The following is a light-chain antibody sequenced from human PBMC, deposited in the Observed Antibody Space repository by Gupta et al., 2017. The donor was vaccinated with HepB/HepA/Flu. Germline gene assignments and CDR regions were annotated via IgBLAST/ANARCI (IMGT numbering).Light chain of an antibody. CDR3: QVWDSSGDHKVV. Sequence: SYVLTQPPSVSVAPGKTARITCGGTNIGTKSVHWYQQKSGQAPVLVVYDDSVRPSGTPERFSGSNSGNTATLTISGVEAGDEADYHCQVWDSSGDHKVVFGEGTKLTVL. V-gene: IGLV3-21*03. CDR2: DDS. CDR1: NIGTKS. J-gene: IGLJ2*01.